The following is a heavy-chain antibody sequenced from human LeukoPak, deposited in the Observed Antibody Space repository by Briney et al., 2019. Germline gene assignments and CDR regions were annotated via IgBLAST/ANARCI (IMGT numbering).Heavy chain of an antibody. CDR2: VSGSGGST. CDR3: AKDPFHYYGMDV. CDR1: GFTFSSYA. J-gene: IGHJ6*02. V-gene: IGHV3-23*01. Sequence: GGSLRLSCAASGFTFSSYAMSWVRQAPGKELEWVSAVSGSGGSTYYADSVKGRFTISRDNSKNTLYLQMNSLRAEDTAVYYCAKDPFHYYGMDVWGQGTTVTVSS.